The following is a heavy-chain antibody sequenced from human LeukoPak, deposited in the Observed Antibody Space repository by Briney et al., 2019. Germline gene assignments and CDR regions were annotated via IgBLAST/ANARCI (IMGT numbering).Heavy chain of an antibody. Sequence: GASVKVSCKASGYTFTSYYINWVRQATGQGVEWMGWMNPNIGITGYAQKFQGRLTMTRNTSISTAYMELSSLRSEDTAVYYCARGGVVVPAPSWFDPWGQGTLVTVSS. CDR3: ARGGVVVPAPSWFDP. CDR2: MNPNIGIT. D-gene: IGHD2-2*01. V-gene: IGHV1-8*01. J-gene: IGHJ5*02. CDR1: GYTFTSYY.